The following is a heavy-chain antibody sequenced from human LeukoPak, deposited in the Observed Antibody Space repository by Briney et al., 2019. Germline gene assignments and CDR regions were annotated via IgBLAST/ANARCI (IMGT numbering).Heavy chain of an antibody. CDR2: INHSGST. CDR1: GGSFSGYY. Sequence: SETLSLTCAVYGGSFSGYYRSWIRQPPGKGLEWIGEINHSGSTNYNPSLKSRVTISVDTSKNQFSLKLSSVTAADTAVYYCARISTSTDAFDIWGQGTMVTVSS. J-gene: IGHJ3*02. CDR3: ARISTSTDAFDI. V-gene: IGHV4-34*01.